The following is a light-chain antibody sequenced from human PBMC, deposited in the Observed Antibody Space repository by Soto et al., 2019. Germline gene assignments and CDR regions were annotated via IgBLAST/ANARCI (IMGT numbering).Light chain of an antibody. CDR3: QQYEIWPLT. CDR2: DAS. CDR1: QSVNNK. Sequence: EIVMTQSPATLSVSPGERATLSCRASQSVNNKLAWYQQKPGQAPRLLIFDASTGATGIPARFSGSGSGTEFTLTICSLQSEDFAVYHCQQYEIWPLTFGGGTKVDIK. J-gene: IGKJ4*01. V-gene: IGKV3-15*01.